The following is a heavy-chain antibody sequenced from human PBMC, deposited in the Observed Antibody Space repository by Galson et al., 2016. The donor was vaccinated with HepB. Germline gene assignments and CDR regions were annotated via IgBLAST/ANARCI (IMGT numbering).Heavy chain of an antibody. V-gene: IGHV1-46*01. CDR1: GYTFINYY. Sequence: SGYTFINYYIHWVRQAPGQGLEWMGIINPLSGGTDYAQRFQGRVTMTRDTSTSTVSMVLSSLRSEDTAVYYCARAIMTPSDNWFDPWGQGSLVTVSS. J-gene: IGHJ5*02. D-gene: IGHD2-8*01. CDR3: ARAIMTPSDNWFDP. CDR2: INPLSGGT.